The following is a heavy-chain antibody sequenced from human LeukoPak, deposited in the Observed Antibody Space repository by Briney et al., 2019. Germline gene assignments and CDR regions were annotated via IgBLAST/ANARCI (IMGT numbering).Heavy chain of an antibody. CDR2: ISSSGSTI. J-gene: IGHJ4*02. D-gene: IGHD3-22*01. CDR3: ARDAAGYYYDSSGYYYLY. Sequence: PGGSLRLSCAASGFTFSDYYMSWIRQAPGKGLEWVSYISSSGSTIYYADSVKGRFTISRDNAKNSLYLQMNSLRAEDTAVYYCARDAAGYYYDSSGYYYLYWGQGTLVTVSS. V-gene: IGHV3-11*01. CDR1: GFTFSDYY.